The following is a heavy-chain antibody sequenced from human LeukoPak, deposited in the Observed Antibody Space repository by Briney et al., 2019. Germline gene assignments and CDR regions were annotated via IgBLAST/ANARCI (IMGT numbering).Heavy chain of an antibody. Sequence: PSETLSLTCAVYGGSFSGYYWSWIRQPPGKGLEWIGEINHSGSTNYNPSLKSRVTISVDTSKNQFSLKLSSVTAADTAVYYCARGRGGYSYGLFYYYYGMDVWGQGTTVTVSS. CDR1: GGSFSGYY. D-gene: IGHD5-18*01. CDR3: ARGRGGYSYGLFYYYYGMDV. V-gene: IGHV4-34*01. J-gene: IGHJ6*02. CDR2: INHSGST.